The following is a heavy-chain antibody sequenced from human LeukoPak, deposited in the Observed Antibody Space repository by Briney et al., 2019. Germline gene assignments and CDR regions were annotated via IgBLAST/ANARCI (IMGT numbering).Heavy chain of an antibody. CDR2: MWYDGSEK. J-gene: IGHJ4*02. V-gene: IGHV3-33*01. Sequence: PPGRSLRLSCVASGFIFSNYGMHWARQSPGKGLEWVALMWYDGSEKHYADSVKGRFTISRDSSKNTLYLQMNSLRAEDTAVYYCARDASGFDYWGQGTLVTVSS. CDR3: ARDASGFDY. D-gene: IGHD2-15*01. CDR1: GFIFSNYG.